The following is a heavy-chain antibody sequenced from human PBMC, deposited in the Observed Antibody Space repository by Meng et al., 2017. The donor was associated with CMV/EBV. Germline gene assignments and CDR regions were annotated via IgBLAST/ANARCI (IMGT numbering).Heavy chain of an antibody. V-gene: IGHV1-2*02. CDR3: ARGGGSYRYYYYYYGMDV. CDR1: GYTFTGYY. Sequence: ASVKVSCKASGYTFTGYYMHWVRQAPGQGLEWMGWINPNSGGTNYAQKFQGRVTMNRDTSISTAYMELSRLRSADTAVYYCARGGGSYRYYYYYYGMDVWGQGTTVTVSS. D-gene: IGHD1-26*01. CDR2: INPNSGGT. J-gene: IGHJ6*02.